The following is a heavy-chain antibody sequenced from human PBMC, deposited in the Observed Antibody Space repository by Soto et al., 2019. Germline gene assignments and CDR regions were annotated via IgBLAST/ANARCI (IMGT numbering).Heavy chain of an antibody. Sequence: GGSLRLSCTASGFTFSDYAMSWVRQAPGKGLEWVSVIDSSGSSSYYTDSVKGRFTISRDNSKNTLYLQMNSLRAEDTAVYYCANRAYSSGGAFGYWGQGTLVTVSS. CDR3: ANRAYSSGGAFGY. CDR1: GFTFSDYA. V-gene: IGHV3-23*05. D-gene: IGHD6-19*01. CDR2: IDSSGSSS. J-gene: IGHJ4*02.